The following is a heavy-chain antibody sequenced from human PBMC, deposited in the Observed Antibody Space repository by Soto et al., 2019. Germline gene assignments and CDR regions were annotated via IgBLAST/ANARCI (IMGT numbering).Heavy chain of an antibody. CDR1: GFTFSSYA. Sequence: QVQLVESGGGVVQPGRSLRLSCAASGFTFSSYAMHWVRQAPGKGLEWVAVISYDGSNKYYADSVKGRFTISRDNSKNTLYLQMNSLRAEDTAVYYCARDGTAGAGNYYFDYWGQGTLVTVSS. D-gene: IGHD1-26*01. CDR2: ISYDGSNK. V-gene: IGHV3-30-3*01. CDR3: ARDGTAGAGNYYFDY. J-gene: IGHJ4*02.